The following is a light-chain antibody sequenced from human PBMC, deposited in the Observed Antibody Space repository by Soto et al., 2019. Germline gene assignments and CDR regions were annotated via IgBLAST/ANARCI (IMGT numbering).Light chain of an antibody. J-gene: IGKJ1*01. V-gene: IGKV3-20*01. CDR2: GAS. CDR3: QQYGRSPTWT. Sequence: EIVLTQSPGTLSLSPGERATLSCRASQSVSSSYLAWYQQKPGQAPRLLIYGASSRATGIPDRFSGSGSGPAFTLTISRLEPEDFAVYYCQQYGRSPTWTFGQGTKVEIK. CDR1: QSVSSSY.